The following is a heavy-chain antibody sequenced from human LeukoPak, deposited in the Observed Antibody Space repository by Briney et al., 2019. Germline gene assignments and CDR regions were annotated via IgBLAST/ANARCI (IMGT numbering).Heavy chain of an antibody. CDR3: ARRTKSYYYGSGSHHFDY. D-gene: IGHD3-10*01. V-gene: IGHV4-34*01. CDR2: INHSGGT. CDR1: GGSFSGYY. J-gene: IGHJ4*02. Sequence: PSETLSLTCAVYGGSFSGYYWSWIRQPPGKGLEWIGEINHSGGTNYNPSLKSRVTISVDTSKNQFSLKLSSVTAADTAVYYCARRTKSYYYGSGSHHFDYWGQGTLVTVSS.